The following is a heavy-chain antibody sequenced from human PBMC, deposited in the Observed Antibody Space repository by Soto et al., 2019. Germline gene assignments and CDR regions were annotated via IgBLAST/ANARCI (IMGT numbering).Heavy chain of an antibody. V-gene: IGHV1-8*01. CDR2: MNPDSGHA. CDR3: ARRPPCSGGICYYGLDN. J-gene: IGHJ4*02. D-gene: IGHD2-15*01. CDR1: GYTFPNSA. Sequence: QVQLVQSGAEVKKPGASVKVSCKASGYTFPNSAINWVRPAPGQGLEWMGWMNPDSGHAAYAQKFQGRVTLTTSTSTSTVYMEMRSLGSEDTAVYYCARRPPCSGGICYYGLDNWGQGTLVTVSS.